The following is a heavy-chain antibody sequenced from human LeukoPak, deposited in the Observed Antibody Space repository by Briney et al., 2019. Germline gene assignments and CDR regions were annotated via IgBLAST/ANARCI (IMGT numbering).Heavy chain of an antibody. CDR3: VRGAYYFYGMDV. V-gene: IGHV3-74*01. CDR2: INGDGSDT. Sequence: TGGSLRLSCAASGFTFSSYWMHWVRHAPGKGLVWVAQINGDGSDTNYADSMKGRFTISRDNAKNTLYLHINSLRAEDTAVFSCVRGAYYFYGMDVWGQGTTVTASS. D-gene: IGHD3-16*01. CDR1: GFTFSSYW. J-gene: IGHJ6*02.